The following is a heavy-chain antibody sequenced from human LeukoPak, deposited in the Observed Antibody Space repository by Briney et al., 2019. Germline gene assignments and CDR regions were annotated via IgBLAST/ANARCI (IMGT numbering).Heavy chain of an antibody. CDR3: ARGRYDYVWGSYRNWFDP. V-gene: IGHV4-4*07. J-gene: IGHJ5*02. D-gene: IGHD3-16*02. CDR2: IYTSGST. CDR1: GGSISSYY. Sequence: SETLSLTCTVSGGSISSYYWSWIRQPAGKGLEWIGRIYTSGSTNYNPSLKSRVTMSVDTSKNQFSLKLSSVTAADTAVYYCARGRYDYVWGSYRNWFDPWGQGTLVTVS.